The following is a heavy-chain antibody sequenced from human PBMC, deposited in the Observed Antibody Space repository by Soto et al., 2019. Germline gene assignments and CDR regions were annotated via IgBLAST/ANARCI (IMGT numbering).Heavy chain of an antibody. D-gene: IGHD6-13*01. J-gene: IGHJ5*02. CDR2: IYHSGST. CDR1: GDSVSSGSYY. CDR3: ARDFASGKGFDP. V-gene: IGHV4-61*01. Sequence: PSESVSLTCTVSGDSVSSGSYYWSWVLQPPGKRLEWIGYIYHSGSTSYNPSLKSRVLILVDTSKNQFSLRLSSVTAADTAVYYCARDFASGKGFDPWGQGTLVTVSS.